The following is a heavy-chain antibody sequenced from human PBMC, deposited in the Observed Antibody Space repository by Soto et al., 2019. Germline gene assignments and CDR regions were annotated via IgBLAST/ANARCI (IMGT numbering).Heavy chain of an antibody. CDR1: GDSVPSNSAA. CDR2: TYYRSKWYN. Sequence: PSHTLSLPCAISGDSVPSNSAAWKLSRQSPSRGLEWLGRTYYRSKWYNDYAVSVKSRITINPDTSKNQFSLQLNSVTPEDTAVHYCASQIFGVVTAFDYWGQGTLVTVSS. V-gene: IGHV6-1*01. J-gene: IGHJ4*02. CDR3: ASQIFGVVTAFDY. D-gene: IGHD3-3*01.